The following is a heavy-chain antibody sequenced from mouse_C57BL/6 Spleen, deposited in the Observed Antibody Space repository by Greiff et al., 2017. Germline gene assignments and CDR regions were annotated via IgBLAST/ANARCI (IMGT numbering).Heavy chain of an antibody. V-gene: IGHV1-82*01. CDR3: ARVSSSSRFAY. Sequence: QVQLKESGPELVKPGDSVKISCKASGYAFSSYWLNWVKQRPGKGLEWIGRIYPGDGDPNYNGKFKGKVTLTADKSASTAYMQLRSLTSEDSAVYVCARVSSSSRFAYWGQGTLVTVSA. D-gene: IGHD3-2*02. CDR2: IYPGDGDP. CDR1: GYAFSSYW. J-gene: IGHJ3*01.